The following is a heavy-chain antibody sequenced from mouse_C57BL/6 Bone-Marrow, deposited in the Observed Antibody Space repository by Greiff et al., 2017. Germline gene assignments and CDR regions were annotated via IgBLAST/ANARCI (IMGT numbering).Heavy chain of an antibody. J-gene: IGHJ2*01. Sequence: VQLQQSGAELARPGASVKLSCKASGYTFTDYYINWVKQRPGQGLEWIARIYPGSGNTYYNEKFKGKATLTAEKSSSTAYMQLSSLTSEDSAVYFCARVEWLLPYYFDYWGQGTTLTVSS. CDR3: ARVEWLLPYYFDY. CDR1: GYTFTDYY. CDR2: IYPGSGNT. D-gene: IGHD2-3*01. V-gene: IGHV1-76*01.